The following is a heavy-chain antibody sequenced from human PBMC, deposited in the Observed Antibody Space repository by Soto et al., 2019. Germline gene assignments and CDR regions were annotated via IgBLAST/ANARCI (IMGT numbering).Heavy chain of an antibody. CDR2: VSKDGSVK. CDR3: AAYYDFWSGYLRLYYYGMDV. Sequence: GGSLRLSCEGSGFTFSRHALHWVRQAPGKGLEWVAVVSKDGSVKYWIESVKGRFTISRDNSKNTLYLQMNSLRAEDTAVYYCAAYYDFWSGYLRLYYYGMDVWGQGTTVTVSS. D-gene: IGHD3-3*01. CDR1: GFTFSRHA. V-gene: IGHV3-30-3*01. J-gene: IGHJ6*02.